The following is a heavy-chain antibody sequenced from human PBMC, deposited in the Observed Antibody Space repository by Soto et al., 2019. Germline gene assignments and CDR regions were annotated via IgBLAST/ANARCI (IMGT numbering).Heavy chain of an antibody. D-gene: IGHD3-22*01. J-gene: IGHJ4*02. CDR2: INPNSGGT. CDR3: ARDRGYYYDSSGILDY. V-gene: IGHV1-2*04. CDR1: GYTFTGYY. Sequence: GASVKVSCKASGYTFTGYYMHWVRQAPGQGLEWMGWINPNSGGTNYAQKFQGWVTMTRDTSISTAYMELSRLRSDDTAVYYCARDRGYYYDSSGILDYWGQGTLVTVS.